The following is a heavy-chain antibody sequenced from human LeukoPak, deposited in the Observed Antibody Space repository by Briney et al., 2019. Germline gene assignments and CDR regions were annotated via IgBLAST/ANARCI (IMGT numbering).Heavy chain of an antibody. CDR3: GRDWGDCSSGKCYSDYFDF. Sequence: RGSLRLSCAASGFTFSAYGMHCVRQAEGKGLEGVALMLNDGTHKYYTDSVKGRFSISRDNSENTLFLQMNSLSAEDPAVYFCGRDWGDCSSGKCYSDYFDFWGQGTLVTVSS. CDR1: GFTFSAYG. J-gene: IGHJ4*02. V-gene: IGHV3-33*01. D-gene: IGHD2-15*01. CDR2: MLNDGTHK.